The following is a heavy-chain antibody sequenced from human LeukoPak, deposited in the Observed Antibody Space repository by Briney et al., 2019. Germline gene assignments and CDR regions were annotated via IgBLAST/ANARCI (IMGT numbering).Heavy chain of an antibody. CDR2: IIPIFGTA. J-gene: IGHJ4*02. CDR3: ARDLGVYGPGIAAAGGDY. CDR1: GGTFSSYA. V-gene: IGHV1-69*06. Sequence: SVKVSCKASGGTFSSYAISWVRQAPGQGLEWMGGIIPIFGTANYAQKFQGRVTITADKSTSTAYMELSSLRSEDTAVYYCARDLGVYGPGIAAAGGDYWGQGTLVTVSS. D-gene: IGHD6-13*01.